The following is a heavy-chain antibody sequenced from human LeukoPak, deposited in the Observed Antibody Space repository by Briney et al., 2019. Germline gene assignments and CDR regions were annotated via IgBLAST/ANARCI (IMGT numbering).Heavy chain of an antibody. V-gene: IGHV3-48*01. J-gene: IGHJ3*02. Sequence: PGGSLRLSCAASGFTFSSYSMNWVRQAPGKGLKWVSYISSSSSTIYYADSVKGRFTISRDNAMNSVYLQMNSLRAEDTAVYYCAKDFLLEVPANGGAFDIWGQGTMVTVSS. D-gene: IGHD2-21*01. CDR3: AKDFLLEVPANGGAFDI. CDR1: GFTFSSYS. CDR2: ISSSSSTI.